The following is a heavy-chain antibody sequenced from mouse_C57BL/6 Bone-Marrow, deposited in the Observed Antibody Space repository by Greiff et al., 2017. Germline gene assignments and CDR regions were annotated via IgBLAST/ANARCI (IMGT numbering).Heavy chain of an antibody. CDR2: ISDGGSYT. V-gene: IGHV5-4*01. J-gene: IGHJ1*03. D-gene: IGHD2-2*01. CDR3: ARDRGVWLRYWYFDV. CDR1: GFTFSSYA. Sequence: EVQRVESGGGLVKPGGSLKLSCAASGFTFSSYAMSWVRQTPEKRLEWVATISDGGSYTYYPDNVKGRFTISRDNAKNNLYLQMSHLKSEDTAMYYCARDRGVWLRYWYFDVWGTGTTVTVSS.